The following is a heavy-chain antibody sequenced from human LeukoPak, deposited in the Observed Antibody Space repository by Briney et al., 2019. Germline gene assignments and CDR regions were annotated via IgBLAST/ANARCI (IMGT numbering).Heavy chain of an antibody. J-gene: IGHJ4*02. Sequence: SETLSLTCTVSGGSISSDISYWAWVRQPPEKGLEWIGTIFYSGSSYYNPSLKSRVTISVDTSKNQFSLKLSSVTAADTAVYYCARVEPGHSYYDFWSGYQPFDYWGQGTLVTVSS. CDR2: IFYSGSS. D-gene: IGHD3-3*01. V-gene: IGHV4-39*07. CDR1: GGSISSDISY. CDR3: ARVEPGHSYYDFWSGYQPFDY.